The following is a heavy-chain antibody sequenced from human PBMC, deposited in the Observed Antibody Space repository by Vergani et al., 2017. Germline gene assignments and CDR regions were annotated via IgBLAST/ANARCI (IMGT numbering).Heavy chain of an antibody. D-gene: IGHD3-10*01. CDR3: AKDHMVRGAPLYYFDY. CDR2: VSGSGGST. J-gene: IGHJ4*02. Sequence: EVQLLESGGGLVQPGGSLRLSCEASGFSFPGYAMSWVRQAPGKGLEWVSSVSGSGGSTYYADSVKGRFTISRDNSKNTLYLQMNSLRAEDTAVYYCAKDHMVRGAPLYYFDYWGQGTLVTVSS. V-gene: IGHV3-23*01. CDR1: GFSFPGYA.